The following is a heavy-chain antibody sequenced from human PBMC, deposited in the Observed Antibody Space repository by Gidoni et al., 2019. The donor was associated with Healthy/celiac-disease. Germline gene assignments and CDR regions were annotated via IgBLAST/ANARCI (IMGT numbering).Heavy chain of an antibody. V-gene: IGHV3-7*01. J-gene: IGHJ4*02. Sequence: EVQLVESGGGLVQPGGSLRLSCAASGFTFSSYWMSWVRQAPGTGLEWVANIKQDGSEKYYVDSVKGRFTISRDNAKNSLYLQMNSLRAEDTAVYYCVPNYGDWDYWGQGTLVTVSS. CDR1: GFTFSSYW. CDR2: IKQDGSEK. CDR3: VPNYGDWDY. D-gene: IGHD4-17*01.